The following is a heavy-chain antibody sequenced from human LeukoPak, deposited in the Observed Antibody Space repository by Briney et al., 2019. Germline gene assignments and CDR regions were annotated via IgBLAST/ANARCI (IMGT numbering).Heavy chain of an antibody. J-gene: IGHJ4*02. D-gene: IGHD6-13*01. Sequence: GRSLRLSCAASGFTFSSYAMSWVRQAPGKGLEWVSAISGSGGSTYYADSVKGRFTISRDNSKNTLYLQMNSLRAEDTAVYYCAKGVVGQPVEGVFDYWGQGTLVTVSS. CDR1: GFTFSSYA. CDR2: ISGSGGST. CDR3: AKGVVGQPVEGVFDY. V-gene: IGHV3-23*01.